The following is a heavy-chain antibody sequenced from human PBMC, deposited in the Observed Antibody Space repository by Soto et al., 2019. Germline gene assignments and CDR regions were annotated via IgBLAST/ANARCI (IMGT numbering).Heavy chain of an antibody. D-gene: IGHD1-7*01. CDR1: GFTFSSYA. V-gene: IGHV3-23*01. J-gene: IGHJ4*02. Sequence: HPGGSLRLSCAAPGFTFSSYAMSWVRQAPGKGLEWVSAISGSGGSTYYADSVKGRFTISRDNSKNTLYLQMNSLRAEDTAVYYCARETGTIDYYFDYWGQGTLVTVSS. CDR3: ARETGTIDYYFDY. CDR2: ISGSGGST.